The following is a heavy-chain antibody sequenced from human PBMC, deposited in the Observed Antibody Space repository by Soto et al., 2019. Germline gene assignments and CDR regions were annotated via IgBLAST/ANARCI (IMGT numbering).Heavy chain of an antibody. V-gene: IGHV1-69*12. CDR1: GGTLSNYG. J-gene: IGHJ6*02. D-gene: IGHD3-22*01. Sequence: QVQLVQSGAEVKKPGSSVKVSCKASGGTLSNYGISWVRQAPGRGLEWMGGIIPVFGTPNYAQKFQGRVTITADESTTTVYMEVCSLTSEDTAVYYCGRVDATKIVVTTYYGMDVWGQGTTVTVSS. CDR3: GRVDATKIVVTTYYGMDV. CDR2: IIPVFGTP.